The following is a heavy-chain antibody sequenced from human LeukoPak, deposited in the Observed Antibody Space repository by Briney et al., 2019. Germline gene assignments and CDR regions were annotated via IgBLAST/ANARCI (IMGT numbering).Heavy chain of an antibody. CDR1: GFTFSASA. D-gene: IGHD5-24*01. CDR3: VKRSRDGYNSPLDN. V-gene: IGHV3-23*01. CDR2: ISGSGVET. Sequence: PGGSVRLFCAASGFTFSASAINWVRQAPGMGLDWVSQISGSGVETYYADSVQGRFTISRDNSENTFYLQMNSLRAEDTAVYYCVKRSRDGYNSPLDNWGQGTLVTVSS. J-gene: IGHJ4*01.